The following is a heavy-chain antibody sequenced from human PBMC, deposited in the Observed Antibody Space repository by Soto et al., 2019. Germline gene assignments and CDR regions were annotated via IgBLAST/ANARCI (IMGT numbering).Heavy chain of an antibody. CDR1: GAYIGCRY. V-gene: IGHV4-59*11. CDR2: VYYSGSS. CDR3: ARVGERWQYFDWFYYFDS. D-gene: IGHD3-9*01. Sequence: ETLSLTCTFPGAYIGCRYWCWIWQAAGWGLEWIGYVYYSGSSTSNPSLKIRVTMSADTSKNQLSLKVRSVTAADTAVYYCARVGERWQYFDWFYYFDSWGQGALVTVS. J-gene: IGHJ4*02.